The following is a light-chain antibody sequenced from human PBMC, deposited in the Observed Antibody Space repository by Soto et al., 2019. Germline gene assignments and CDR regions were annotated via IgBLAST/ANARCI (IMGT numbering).Light chain of an antibody. Sequence: QPVLTQPASVSGSPGQSITISCTGTSSDVGGYNYVSWYQQHPGKAPKLMIFEVSNRPSGVSIRFSGSKSGNTASLTISGLQAEDEADYYCSSSTSSTTLDVFGTGTKLTVL. CDR2: EVS. V-gene: IGLV2-14*01. CDR1: SSDVGGYNY. J-gene: IGLJ1*01. CDR3: SSSTSSTTLDV.